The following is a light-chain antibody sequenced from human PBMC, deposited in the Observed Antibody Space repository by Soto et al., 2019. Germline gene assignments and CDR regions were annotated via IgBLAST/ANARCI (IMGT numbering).Light chain of an antibody. J-gene: IGKJ1*01. V-gene: IGKV3-15*01. Sequence: EIGMTQSPATLSVSPGERATLSCRASQSVSSNLAWYQQKPGQAPRLLIYGASTRATGIPARFSGSGSGTEFTLTISSLQSADFAVVYCQQYNNWPPWTFGEGTKVEIK. CDR3: QQYNNWPPWT. CDR1: QSVSSN. CDR2: GAS.